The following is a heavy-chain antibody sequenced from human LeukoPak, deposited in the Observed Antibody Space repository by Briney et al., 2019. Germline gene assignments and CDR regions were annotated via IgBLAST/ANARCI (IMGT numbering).Heavy chain of an antibody. CDR1: GGTFSSYA. D-gene: IGHD6-19*01. CDR2: IIPILGIA. CDR3: AGWYSSGWYLEYFQH. Sequence: SVKVSCKASGGTFSSYAISWVRQAPGQGLEWMGRIIPILGIANYAQKFQGRVTITADKSTSTAYMELSSLRSEDTAVYYCAGWYSSGWYLEYFQHWGQGTLVTVSS. V-gene: IGHV1-69*04. J-gene: IGHJ1*01.